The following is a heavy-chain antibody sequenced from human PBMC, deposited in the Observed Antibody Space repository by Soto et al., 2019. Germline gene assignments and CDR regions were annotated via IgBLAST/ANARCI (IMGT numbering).Heavy chain of an antibody. V-gene: IGHV1-58*01. Sequence: SVKVSCKASGFTFTSSAVQWVRQARGQRLEWIGWIVVGSGNTNYAQKFQERVTITRDMSTSTAYMELSSLRVEDTAVYYCAAYNTSRHAAFDIWGQGTMVTVSS. CDR1: GFTFTSSA. CDR3: AAYNTSRHAAFDI. D-gene: IGHD1-20*01. J-gene: IGHJ3*02. CDR2: IVVGSGNT.